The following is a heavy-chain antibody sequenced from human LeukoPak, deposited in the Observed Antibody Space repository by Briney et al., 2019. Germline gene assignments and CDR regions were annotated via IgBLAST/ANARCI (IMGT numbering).Heavy chain of an antibody. D-gene: IGHD3-10*01. V-gene: IGHV1-69*04. CDR2: IIPIFGIA. CDR3: ARSYGSGSYYYYYGMDV. J-gene: IGHJ6*02. Sequence: ASVKVSRKASGGTFSSYAISWVRQAPGQGLEWMGRIIPIFGIANYAQKFQGRVTITADKSTSTAYMELSSLRSEDTAVYYCARSYGSGSYYYYYGMDVWGQGTTVTVSS. CDR1: GGTFSSYA.